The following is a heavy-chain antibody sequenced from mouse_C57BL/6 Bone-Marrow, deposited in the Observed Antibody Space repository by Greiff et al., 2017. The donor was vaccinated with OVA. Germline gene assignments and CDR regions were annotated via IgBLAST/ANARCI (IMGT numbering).Heavy chain of an antibody. CDR1: GYTFTDYY. V-gene: IGHV1-26*01. D-gene: IGHD2-2*01. Sequence: EVQLQQSGPELVKPGASVKISCKASGYTFTDYYMNWVKQSHGKSLEWIGDINPNNGGTSYNQKFTGKATLTVDKSSSTAYMELLSLTSEDSAVYYCARGSLGLRRSWFAYWGQGTLVTVSA. CDR3: ARGSLGLRRSWFAY. CDR2: INPNNGGT. J-gene: IGHJ3*01.